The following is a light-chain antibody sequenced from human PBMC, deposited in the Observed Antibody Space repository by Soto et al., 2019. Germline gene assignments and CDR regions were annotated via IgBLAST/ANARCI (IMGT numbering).Light chain of an antibody. CDR3: LPLNAYLPT. CDR1: QGIRND. V-gene: IGKV1-17*01. Sequence: DIQMTQSPSSLSASVGDRVTITCRASQGIRNDLGWYQQKPGKAPKRLIYAASSLQSGVPSRFRGSGSGTEFPLPIRGVQRQDFANDHCLPLNAYLPTFGPGTNVCIK. J-gene: IGKJ3*01. CDR2: AAS.